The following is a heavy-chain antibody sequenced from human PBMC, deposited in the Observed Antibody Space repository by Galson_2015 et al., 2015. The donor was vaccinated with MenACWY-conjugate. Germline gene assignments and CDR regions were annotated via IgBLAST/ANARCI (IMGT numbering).Heavy chain of an antibody. V-gene: IGHV3-30*18. CDR2: ISYDGSNE. J-gene: IGHJ6*03. Sequence: SLRLSCAASGFTFRRFGMHWVRQAPGKGLEWMAVISYDGSNESYADSVKGRFTISRDNSKNTLYLQMNSLRADDTAVYYCAKDWSVPYSTTSYDFYMDDWGKGTTVTVSS. D-gene: IGHD2-2*01. CDR3: AKDWSVPYSTTSYDFYMDD. CDR1: GFTFRRFG.